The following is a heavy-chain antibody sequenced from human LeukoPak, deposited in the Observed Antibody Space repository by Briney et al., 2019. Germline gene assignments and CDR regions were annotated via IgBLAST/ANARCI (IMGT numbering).Heavy chain of an antibody. CDR2: INAGNGNT. D-gene: IGHD6-19*01. CDR3: ARVVGQWLVYYFDY. Sequence: ASVKVSCKASGYTFTSYAMHWVRQAPGQRLEWMGWINAGNGNTKYSQKFQGRVTITRDTSASTAYMELSSLRSEDTAVYYCARVVGQWLVYYFDYWGQGTLVTVSS. V-gene: IGHV1-3*01. CDR1: GYTFTSYA. J-gene: IGHJ4*02.